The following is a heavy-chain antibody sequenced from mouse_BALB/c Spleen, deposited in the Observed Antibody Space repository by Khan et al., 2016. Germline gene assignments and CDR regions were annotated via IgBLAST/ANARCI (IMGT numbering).Heavy chain of an antibody. CDR1: GFDFSRYW. D-gene: IGHD1-1*01. V-gene: IGHV4-1*02. CDR2: INPDSSTI. J-gene: IGHJ3*01. CDR3: ARAGYYGYLAY. Sequence: DVKPPEAGGGLVQPGGSLKLPCAASGFDFSRYWMSLVRQASGKGLEWLGEINPDSSTIYYTPSLKEKFLISRDNAKNTLYMQMGKVRSEDNALYYCARAGYYGYLAYWGQGTLVTVSA.